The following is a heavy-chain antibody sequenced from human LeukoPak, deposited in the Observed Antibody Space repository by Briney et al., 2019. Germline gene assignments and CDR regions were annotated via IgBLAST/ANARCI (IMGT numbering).Heavy chain of an antibody. CDR1: GFTFSSYA. CDR3: AKGSSTYSITSYWYFDL. V-gene: IGHV3-23*01. J-gene: IGHJ2*01. Sequence: PGGSLRLSCAASGFTFSSYAMSWVRQVPGKGLEWVSTISASGGSTYYADSVKGRSTISRDNSKNTLYLQMNSLRAEDTAVYYCAKGSSTYSITSYWYFDLWGRGTLVTVSS. D-gene: IGHD6-13*01. CDR2: ISASGGST.